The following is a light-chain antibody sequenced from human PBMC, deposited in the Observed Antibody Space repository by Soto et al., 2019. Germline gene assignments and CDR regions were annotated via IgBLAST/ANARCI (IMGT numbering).Light chain of an antibody. CDR1: SSDVGSYNF. J-gene: IGLJ2*01. Sequence: QSALAQPASVSGSPGQSITIPCTGTSSDVGSYNFVSWYQQHPGKAPKLMIYDVYRRPSGISNRFSGSKSGNTASLTISGLQAEDEADYYCSSYAGGGTFVLFGGGTK. CDR2: DVY. CDR3: SSYAGGGTFVL. V-gene: IGLV2-23*02.